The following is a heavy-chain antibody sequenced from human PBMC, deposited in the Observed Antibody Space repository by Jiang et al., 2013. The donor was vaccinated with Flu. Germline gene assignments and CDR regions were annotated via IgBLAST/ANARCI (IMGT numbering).Heavy chain of an antibody. V-gene: IGHV4-30-2*01. CDR2: GST. Sequence: GSTYYNPSLKSRVTISVDRSKNQFSLKLSSVTAADTAVYYCARDGGYYDSSGYSHAFDIWGQGTMVTVSS. D-gene: IGHD3-22*01. J-gene: IGHJ3*02. CDR3: ARDGGYYDSSGYSHAFDI.